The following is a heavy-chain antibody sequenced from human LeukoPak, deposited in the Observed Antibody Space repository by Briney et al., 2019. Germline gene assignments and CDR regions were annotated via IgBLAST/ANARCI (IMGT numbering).Heavy chain of an antibody. J-gene: IGHJ4*02. CDR3: ARSPEISIAVAGYFDY. CDR1: GFTVSSNY. CDR2: IYSGGST. V-gene: IGHV3-53*01. Sequence: GGSLRLSCAASGFTVSSNYMSWVRQAPGKGLEWVSVIYSGGSTYYADSVKGRFTISRDNSKNTLYLQMNSLRAEDTAVYYCARSPEISIAVAGYFDYWGQGTLVTVSS. D-gene: IGHD6-19*01.